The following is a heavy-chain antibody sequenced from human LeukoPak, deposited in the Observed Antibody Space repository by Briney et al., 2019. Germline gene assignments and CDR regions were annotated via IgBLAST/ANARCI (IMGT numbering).Heavy chain of an antibody. V-gene: IGHV4-34*01. CDR1: GGSFSGYY. Sequence: SETLSLTCAVYGGSFSGYYWSWIRQPPGKGPEWIGEINHSGSTNYNPSLKSRVTISVDTSKNQFSLKLSSVTAADTAVYYCARGRVRSFGVVIPFFDYWGQGTLVTVSS. D-gene: IGHD3-3*01. CDR3: ARGRVRSFGVVIPFFDY. J-gene: IGHJ4*02. CDR2: INHSGST.